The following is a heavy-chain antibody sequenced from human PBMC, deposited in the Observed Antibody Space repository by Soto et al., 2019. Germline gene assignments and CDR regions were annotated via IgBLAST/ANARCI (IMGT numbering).Heavy chain of an antibody. CDR1: GYTFTSYG. CDR3: ARGPRRRYSYDQGLDS. D-gene: IGHD5-18*01. Sequence: WDSVKVSCKASGYTFTSYGISRVRKAPGQVLEWRGWISAHNGNTNYAQKLQGRVTMTTDTSTSTAYMELRSLRSGDTAVYYCARGPRRRYSYDQGLDSCG. J-gene: IGHJ5*01. CDR2: ISAHNGNT. V-gene: IGHV1-18*04.